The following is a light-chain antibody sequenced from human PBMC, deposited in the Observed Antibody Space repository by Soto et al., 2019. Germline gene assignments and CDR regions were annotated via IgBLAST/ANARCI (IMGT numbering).Light chain of an antibody. Sequence: EVVLTQSPGTLSVSPGEGATLTCRASQSVVTNYLAWYQQKYGQSPRLLIYGALYRAPGIPDRFSGSGSGTDFSLSISRLEPEDFATYYCQHYNSYSEAFGQGTKVELK. CDR1: QSVVTNY. J-gene: IGKJ1*01. CDR2: GAL. V-gene: IGKV3-20*01. CDR3: QHYNSYSEA.